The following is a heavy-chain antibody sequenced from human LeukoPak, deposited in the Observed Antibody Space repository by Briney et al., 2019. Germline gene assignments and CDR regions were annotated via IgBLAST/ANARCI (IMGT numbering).Heavy chain of an antibody. Sequence: GGSLRLSCAASGFTFSSYNMNWVRQAPGKGLEWVSSISSSSSYIYYADSVKGRFTISRDNAKNSLYLQMNSLRAEDTAVYYCARVFKFYYFDYWGQGTLVTVSS. CDR1: GFTFSSYN. CDR3: ARVFKFYYFDY. D-gene: IGHD3-3*01. V-gene: IGHV3-21*01. CDR2: ISSSSSYI. J-gene: IGHJ4*02.